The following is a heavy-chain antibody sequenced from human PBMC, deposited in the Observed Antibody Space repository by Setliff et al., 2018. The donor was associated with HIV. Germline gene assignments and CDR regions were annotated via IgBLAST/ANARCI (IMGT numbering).Heavy chain of an antibody. CDR2: VKSKTDGETA. Sequence: GALXLSCAASGFTFSNAWMTWVRQAPGKGLEWVGRVKSKTDGETADHATPVKGRFTISRDDSKNTVYLQMNSLKTEDTAVYYCTRNSPGPWGQGTLVTVSS. CDR1: GFTFSNAW. CDR3: TRNSPGP. J-gene: IGHJ5*02. V-gene: IGHV3-15*01. D-gene: IGHD5-18*01.